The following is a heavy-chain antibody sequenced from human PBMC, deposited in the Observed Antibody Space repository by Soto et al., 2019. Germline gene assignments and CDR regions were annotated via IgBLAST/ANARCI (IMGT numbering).Heavy chain of an antibody. V-gene: IGHV5-10-1*01. Sequence: VGSLKLSFKCSGYSFSNYWIILGLQVPGKGLEWMGRIDPGNSSTNYSPSFQCHVCISGDKSIATADLQWSSLKASDTATFYCARVTWSSAIGDDLDVWGPGTTVTVSS. J-gene: IGHJ6*02. CDR3: ARVTWSSAIGDDLDV. CDR1: GYSFSNYW. D-gene: IGHD2-2*01. CDR2: IDPGNSST.